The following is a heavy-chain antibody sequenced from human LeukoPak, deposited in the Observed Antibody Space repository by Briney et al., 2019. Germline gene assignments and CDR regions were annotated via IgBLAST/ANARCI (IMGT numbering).Heavy chain of an antibody. CDR1: GFTFSSYG. V-gene: IGHV3-33*01. Sequence: GGSLRLSCAASGFTFSSYGMHWVRQAPGKGLERVAVIWYDGSNKYYADSVKGRFTISRDNSKNTLYLQMNSLRAEDTAVYYCARGFFLRYFDWLDYWGQGTLVTVSS. J-gene: IGHJ4*02. CDR3: ARGFFLRYFDWLDY. CDR2: IWYDGSNK. D-gene: IGHD3-9*01.